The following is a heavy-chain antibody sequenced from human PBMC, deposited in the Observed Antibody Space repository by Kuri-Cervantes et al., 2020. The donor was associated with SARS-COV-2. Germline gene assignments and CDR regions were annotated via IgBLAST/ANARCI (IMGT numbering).Heavy chain of an antibody. Sequence: SETLSLTCSVSGGSISSSGHYWGGVRPPPGKGLEWIGSIYFSGSTYYTPSLKSRVTISVDTSKNQFSLKLSSVTAADTAVYYCARGRQFWDIVVVVAARWFDPWGQGTLVTVSS. V-gene: IGHV4-39*02. J-gene: IGHJ5*02. D-gene: IGHD2-15*01. CDR2: IYFSGST. CDR1: GGSISSSGHY. CDR3: ARGRQFWDIVVVVAARWFDP.